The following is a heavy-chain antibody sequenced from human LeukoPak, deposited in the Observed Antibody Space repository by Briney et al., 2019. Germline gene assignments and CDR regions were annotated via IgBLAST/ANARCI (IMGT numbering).Heavy chain of an antibody. CDR2: IIPIFGTA. D-gene: IGHD3-3*01. J-gene: IGHJ6*03. CDR3: ARARASLEWLYYYHMDV. CDR1: GGTFSNHA. Sequence: GASVKVSCKASGGTFSNHAISWVRQAPGQGLEWMGGIIPIFGTANYAQKFQGRVTITTDESTSTAYMELSSLRSEDTAVYYCARARASLEWLYYYHMDVWGKGTTVTVSS. V-gene: IGHV1-69*05.